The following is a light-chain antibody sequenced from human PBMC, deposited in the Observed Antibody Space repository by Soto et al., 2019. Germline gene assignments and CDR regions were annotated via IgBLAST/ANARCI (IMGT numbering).Light chain of an antibody. J-gene: IGKJ1*01. Sequence: EIVLTQSPGTLSLSPGERATLSCRASQSVSSSSLAWYQQKRGQAPRLLIHDASSRATGIPDRFSGSGSGTDFTLTISRLEPEDFAMYYCQRYDSFRTFGQGTKVEI. V-gene: IGKV3-20*01. CDR2: DAS. CDR1: QSVSSSS. CDR3: QRYDSFRT.